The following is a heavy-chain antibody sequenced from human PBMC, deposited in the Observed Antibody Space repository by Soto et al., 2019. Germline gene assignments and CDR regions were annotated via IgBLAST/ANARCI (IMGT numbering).Heavy chain of an antibody. CDR3: ARDLRDGPLYYCCCGMDV. CDR1: GYTFTSYA. J-gene: IGHJ6*02. D-gene: IGHD2-21*02. CDR2: INAGNGNT. Sequence: QVQLVQSGAEVKKPGASVKVSCKASGYTFTSYAMHWVRQAPGQRLEWMGWINAGNGNTKYSQKFQGRVTITRDTSASTAYMELSSLRSEDTAVYYCARDLRDGPLYYCCCGMDVWGQGTTVTVSS. V-gene: IGHV1-3*01.